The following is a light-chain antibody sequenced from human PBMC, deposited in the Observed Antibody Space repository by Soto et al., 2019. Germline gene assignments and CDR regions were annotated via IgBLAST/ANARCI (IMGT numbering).Light chain of an antibody. Sequence: EIVLTQSPGTLSWSPGKRATLSCRASQSISISYLAWYQQKPGQAPRLLLYGASTRANGIPDRFSGSGSGTDFTLTIDRLEPEDFAIYYCQPYNNWPLTFGGGTKVESK. CDR3: QPYNNWPLT. V-gene: IGKV3-20*01. J-gene: IGKJ4*01. CDR1: QSISISY. CDR2: GAS.